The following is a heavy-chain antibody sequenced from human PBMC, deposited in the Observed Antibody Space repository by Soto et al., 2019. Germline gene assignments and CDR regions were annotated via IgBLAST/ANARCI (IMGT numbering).Heavy chain of an antibody. CDR1: GGSLSGYY. D-gene: IGHD5-12*01. CDR2: IKDGGST. Sequence: QVQLQQWGAGLLKPSETLSLTCAVNGGSLSGYYWSWIRQPPGKGLEWIGEIKDGGSTNYSPSLRGRVTISADPSKNQFSLRLNAVTAADTAVCFCARGQEGIVATHWDQGTLVTVSS. CDR3: ARGQEGIVATH. J-gene: IGHJ4*02. V-gene: IGHV4-34*01.